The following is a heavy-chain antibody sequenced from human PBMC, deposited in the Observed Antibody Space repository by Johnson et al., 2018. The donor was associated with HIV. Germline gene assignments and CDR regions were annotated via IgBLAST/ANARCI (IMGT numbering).Heavy chain of an antibody. CDR3: ARATYYDSRDDAFDI. J-gene: IGHJ3*02. V-gene: IGHV3-30*04. CDR1: GFTFSSYA. Sequence: QVQLVESGGGVVQPGRSLRLSCAASGFTFSSYAMHWVRQAPGTGLEWVAVISYDGSNKYYADSVKGRFTISRDNSKNTLYLQMNSLRAEDTAVYYCARATYYDSRDDAFDIWGQGTMVTVSS. D-gene: IGHD3-22*01. CDR2: ISYDGSNK.